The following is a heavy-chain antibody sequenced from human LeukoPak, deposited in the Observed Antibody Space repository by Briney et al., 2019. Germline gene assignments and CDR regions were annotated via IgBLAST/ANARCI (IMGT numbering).Heavy chain of an antibody. V-gene: IGHV6-1*01. CDR1: GDSVSSNSAT. Sequence: SQTLSLTCAISGDSVSSNSATWNWIRQSPSRGLEWLGRTYYRSKWYNDYAVSVKSRITINPDTSKNQFSLQLNSVTPEDAAVYYCARSKIRQTARGPFDYWGQGTLVTVSS. CDR2: TYYRSKWYN. J-gene: IGHJ4*02. CDR3: ARSKIRQTARGPFDY.